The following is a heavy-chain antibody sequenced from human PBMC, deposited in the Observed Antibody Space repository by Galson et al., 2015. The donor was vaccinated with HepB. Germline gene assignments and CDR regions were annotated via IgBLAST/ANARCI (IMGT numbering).Heavy chain of an antibody. J-gene: IGHJ4*02. CDR1: GYTFTGYY. V-gene: IGHV1-2*02. Sequence: SVKVSCKASGYTFTGYYMHWVRQAPGQGLEWMGWINPNSGGTNYAQKFQGRVTMTRDTSISTAYMELSRLRSDDTAVYYCARARTVEMATTNWGQGTLVTVSS. D-gene: IGHD5-24*01. CDR2: INPNSGGT. CDR3: ARARTVEMATTN.